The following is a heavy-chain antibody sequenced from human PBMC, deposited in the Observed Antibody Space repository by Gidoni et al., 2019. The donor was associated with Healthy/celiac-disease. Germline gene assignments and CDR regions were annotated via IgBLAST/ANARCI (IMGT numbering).Heavy chain of an antibody. CDR2: IYHSGST. Sequence: QLQLQESGSGLVKPSQTLSLPCAVSGGSISSGGYSWSWIRQPPGKGLEWIGYIYHSGSTYYNPSLKSRVTISVDRSKNQCSLKLSSVTAADTAVYYCARSIIAVAGTPFDYWGQGTLVTVSS. D-gene: IGHD6-19*01. CDR1: GGSISSGGYS. V-gene: IGHV4-30-2*01. CDR3: ARSIIAVAGTPFDY. J-gene: IGHJ4*02.